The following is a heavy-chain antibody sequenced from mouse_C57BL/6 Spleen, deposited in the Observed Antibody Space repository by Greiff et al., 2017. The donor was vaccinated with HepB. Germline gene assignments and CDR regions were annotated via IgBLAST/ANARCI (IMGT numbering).Heavy chain of an antibody. CDR1: GYAFSSSW. CDR2: IYPGDGDT. Sequence: QVQLQQSGPELVKPGASVKISCKASGYAFSSSWMNWVKQRPGKGLEWIGRIYPGDGDTNYNGKFKGKATLTADKSSSTAYMQLSSLTSEDSAVYFCARGLGGYYFDYWGQGTTLTVSS. D-gene: IGHD4-1*01. CDR3: ARGLGGYYFDY. J-gene: IGHJ2*01. V-gene: IGHV1-82*01.